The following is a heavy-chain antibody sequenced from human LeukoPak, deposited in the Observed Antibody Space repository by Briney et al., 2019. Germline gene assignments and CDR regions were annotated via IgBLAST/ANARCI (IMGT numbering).Heavy chain of an antibody. D-gene: IGHD6-13*01. Sequence: SVKVACKASGGTFSSYAISWVRQAPGQGLEWMGRIIPILGIANYAQKFQGRVTITADESTSTAYMELSSLRSEDTAVYYCARDRYSSSWYGAFDIWGQGTMVTVSS. J-gene: IGHJ3*02. CDR3: ARDRYSSSWYGAFDI. CDR1: GGTFSSYA. CDR2: IIPILGIA. V-gene: IGHV1-69*04.